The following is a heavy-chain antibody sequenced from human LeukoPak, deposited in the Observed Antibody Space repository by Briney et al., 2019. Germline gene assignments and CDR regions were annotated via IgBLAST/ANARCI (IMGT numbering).Heavy chain of an antibody. CDR2: ISGSGGST. J-gene: IGHJ4*02. CDR1: GISFRSYS. Sequence: GGSLRLSCTASGISFRSYSMNWVRQAPGKGLEWVSAISGSGGSTYYADSVKGRFTISRDNSKNTLYLQMNSLRAEDTAVYYCATFGSGPDYWGQGTLVTVSS. D-gene: IGHD3-3*01. V-gene: IGHV3-23*01. CDR3: ATFGSGPDY.